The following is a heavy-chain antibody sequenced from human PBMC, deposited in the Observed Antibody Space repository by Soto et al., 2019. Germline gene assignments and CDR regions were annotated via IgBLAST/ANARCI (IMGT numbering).Heavy chain of an antibody. CDR3: AREYSGSYYGAFDI. J-gene: IGHJ3*02. CDR1: GFSLSTSGMC. D-gene: IGHD1-26*01. CDR2: IDWDDDK. Sequence: GSGPTLVNPTQTLTLTCTFSGFSLSTSGMCVSWIRQPPGKALEWLARIDWDDDKYYSTSLKTRLTISKDTSKNQVVLTMTNMDPVDTATYYCAREYSGSYYGAFDIWGQGTMVTVSS. V-gene: IGHV2-70*11.